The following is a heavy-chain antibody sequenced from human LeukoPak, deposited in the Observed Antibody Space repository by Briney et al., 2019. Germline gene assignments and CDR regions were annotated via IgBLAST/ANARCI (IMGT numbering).Heavy chain of an antibody. CDR1: GGSVSSRSYY. J-gene: IGHJ4*02. V-gene: IGHV4-61*01. CDR2: IYYSGNT. Sequence: PSETLSLTCTVSGGSVSSRSYYWSWIRQPPGKGLEWIGYIYYSGNTNYNPSLKSRVTISLDTSKNQFSLKLNSVTAADTAVYYCARNPFYRGYDDYYFDYWGQGTLVTVSS. CDR3: ARNPFYRGYDDYYFDY. D-gene: IGHD5-12*01.